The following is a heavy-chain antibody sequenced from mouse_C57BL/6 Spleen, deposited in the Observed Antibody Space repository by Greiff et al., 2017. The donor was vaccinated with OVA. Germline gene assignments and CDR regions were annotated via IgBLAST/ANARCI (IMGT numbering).Heavy chain of an antibody. J-gene: IGHJ2*01. Sequence: VQLQQPGAELVRPGASVKLSCTASGFNIKDDYMHWVKQRPEQGLEWIGWIDPENGDTAYASKFQGKATITADTSYNTAYLQLSSLTSEDTAVYYCTLAGTGYIDYWGQGTTLTVSS. CDR1: GFNIKDDY. D-gene: IGHD4-1*01. V-gene: IGHV14-4*01. CDR3: TLAGTGYIDY. CDR2: IDPENGDT.